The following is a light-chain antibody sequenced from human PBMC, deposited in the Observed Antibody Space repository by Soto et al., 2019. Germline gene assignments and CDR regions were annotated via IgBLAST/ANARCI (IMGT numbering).Light chain of an antibody. CDR3: QQRSDWPPLT. J-gene: IGKJ4*01. Sequence: EIVLTQSPATLSLSPGERATLSCRASQSVSRFLAWYQQKPGQAPRLLIYDASDRATGIPARFSGSGSGTDVTLPISSLEPEDFAGYYCQQRSDWPPLTFGGGTKVEIK. V-gene: IGKV3-11*01. CDR1: QSVSRF. CDR2: DAS.